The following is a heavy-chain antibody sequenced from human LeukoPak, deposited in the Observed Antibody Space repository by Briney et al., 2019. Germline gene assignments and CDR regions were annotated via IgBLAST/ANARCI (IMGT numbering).Heavy chain of an antibody. CDR1: GGSFSGYY. CDR3: ARGRGYYYDSSGYIYFDY. Sequence: PSETLSLTCAVYGGSFSGYYWSWIRQPPGKGLEWIGEINHSGSTNYNPSLKSRVTISVDTSKNQFSLKLSSVTAADTAVYYCARGRGYYYDSSGYIYFDYWGQGTLVTVSS. V-gene: IGHV4-34*01. D-gene: IGHD3-22*01. CDR2: INHSGST. J-gene: IGHJ4*02.